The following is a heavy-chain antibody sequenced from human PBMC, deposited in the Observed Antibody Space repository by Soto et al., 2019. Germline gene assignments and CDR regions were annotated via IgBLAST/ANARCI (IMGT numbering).Heavy chain of an antibody. J-gene: IGHJ3*01. V-gene: IGHV3-15*01. CDR3: TTDWGSGTHYARAFDV. CDR2: IRSNIDGATT. Sequence: EVLLVESGGGLVKPGGSLRLCCAASGFAFKYARMTWVRQAPGKGLEWVGHIRSNIDGATTAYAAPVKGRFTISRDESKNTVDLQMNSLITADTAVYYCTTDWGSGTHYARAFDVWGQGTMVTVSS. D-gene: IGHD3-16*01. CDR1: GFAFKYAR.